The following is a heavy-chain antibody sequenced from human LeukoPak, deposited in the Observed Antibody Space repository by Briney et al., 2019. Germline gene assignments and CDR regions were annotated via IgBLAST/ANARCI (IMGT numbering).Heavy chain of an antibody. Sequence: PGGSLRLSCAASGFTFSTYWMHWVRQAPGKGLVGVAQINSDGSSTSYADSVKGRFTISRDNAKNTLYLQMINLRAEDTAVYYCGSLTVVAKDHWGQGTLATVSS. J-gene: IGHJ4*02. D-gene: IGHD3-22*01. CDR3: GSLTVVAKDH. V-gene: IGHV3-74*01. CDR2: INSDGSST. CDR1: GFTFSTYW.